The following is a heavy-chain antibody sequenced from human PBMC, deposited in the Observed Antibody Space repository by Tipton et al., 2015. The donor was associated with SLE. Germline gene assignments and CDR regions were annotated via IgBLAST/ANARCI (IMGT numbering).Heavy chain of an antibody. CDR3: ARDGSVRTLDV. J-gene: IGHJ3*01. CDR1: AGSILMGNYY. V-gene: IGHV4-61*09. CDR2: IYNSGTT. Sequence: TLSLTCTVSAGSILMGNYYWSWIRLPAGKGLEWIGQIYNSGTTSYNPSLKSRVPRSVDTSKNQFSLTFWAVTDADTAVYYCARDGSVRTLDVWGQGT. D-gene: IGHD5/OR15-5a*01.